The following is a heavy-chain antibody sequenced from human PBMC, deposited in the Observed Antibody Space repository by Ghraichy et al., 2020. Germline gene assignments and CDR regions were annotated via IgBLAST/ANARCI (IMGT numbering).Heavy chain of an antibody. Sequence: GESLNISCAASGFTFSSYSMNWVRQAPGKGLEWVSYISSSSSTIYYADSVKGRFTISRDNAKNSLYLQMNSLRDEDTAVYYCARGSLRYFDWLSYWGQGTLVTVSS. V-gene: IGHV3-48*02. CDR1: GFTFSSYS. CDR3: ARGSLRYFDWLSY. D-gene: IGHD3-9*01. CDR2: ISSSSSTI. J-gene: IGHJ4*02.